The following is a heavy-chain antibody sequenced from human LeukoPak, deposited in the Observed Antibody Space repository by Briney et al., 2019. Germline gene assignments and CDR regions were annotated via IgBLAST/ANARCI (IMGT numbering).Heavy chain of an antibody. J-gene: IGHJ6*02. CDR1: GYTLTELS. V-gene: IGHV1-24*01. CDR3: ATFGVLEYYYGMDV. Sequence: ASVKVSCKVSGYTLTELSMHWVRQAPGKGLEWMGGFDPEGGETIYAQKFQGRVTMTEDTSTDTAYMELSSLRSEDTAVYYCATFGVLEYYYGMDVWGQGTTVTVSS. D-gene: IGHD3-16*01. CDR2: FDPEGGET.